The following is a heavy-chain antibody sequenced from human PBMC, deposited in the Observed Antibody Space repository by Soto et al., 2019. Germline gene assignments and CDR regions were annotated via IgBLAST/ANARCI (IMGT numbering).Heavy chain of an antibody. J-gene: IGHJ4*02. CDR1: GDSFSDYY. CDR3: ARGHYSSGWPIDH. V-gene: IGHV4-59*01. D-gene: IGHD6-19*01. Sequence: PSETLSLTCTVSGDSFSDYYWNWIRQVPGKGLEWIGFVFHSATTSYNPSLKTRVAISDDTSKKQFSLRLTSVTAADTAIYYCARGHYSSGWPIDHWGQGLLVTVSS. CDR2: VFHSATT.